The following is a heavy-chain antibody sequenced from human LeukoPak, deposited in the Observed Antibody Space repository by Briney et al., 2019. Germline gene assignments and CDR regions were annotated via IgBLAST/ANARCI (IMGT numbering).Heavy chain of an antibody. CDR1: GFTFSSYG. CDR3: AKSHYRGFGELFSNFDY. V-gene: IGHV3-30*18. D-gene: IGHD3-10*01. Sequence: GRSLRLSCAASGFTFSSYGMHWVRQAPGKGLEWVAVISYDGSNKYYADSVKGRFTISRDNSKNTLYLQMNSLRAEDRAVYYCAKSHYRGFGELFSNFDYWGQGTLVTVSS. CDR2: ISYDGSNK. J-gene: IGHJ4*02.